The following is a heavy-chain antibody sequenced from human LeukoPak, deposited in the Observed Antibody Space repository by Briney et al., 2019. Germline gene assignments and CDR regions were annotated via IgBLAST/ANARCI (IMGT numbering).Heavy chain of an antibody. CDR2: TYTSGSI. J-gene: IGHJ5*02. V-gene: IGHV4-4*07. Sequence: SETLSLTCTVSGGSISSYYWSWIRQPAGKGLEWIGRTYTSGSINYNPSLKSRVTMSVDTSKNQFSLNLSSVTAADTAVYYCIRDYGADPNPPTWGQGTLVIVSS. CDR1: GGSISSYY. CDR3: IRDYGADPNPPT. D-gene: IGHD4/OR15-4a*01.